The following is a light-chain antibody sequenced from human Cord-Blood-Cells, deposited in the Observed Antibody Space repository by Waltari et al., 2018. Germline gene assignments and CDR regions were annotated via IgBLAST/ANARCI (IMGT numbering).Light chain of an antibody. CDR3: CSYAGSSTWV. Sequence: QSALTQPASVSGSPGQSLTISCTGTSSAVGGYHLVSWYQQPPGKAPKLMIYEGSKRPSGVSNRFSGSKSGNTASLTISGLQAEDEADYYCCSYAGSSTWVFGGGTKLTVL. V-gene: IGLV2-23*01. J-gene: IGLJ3*02. CDR1: SSAVGGYHL. CDR2: EGS.